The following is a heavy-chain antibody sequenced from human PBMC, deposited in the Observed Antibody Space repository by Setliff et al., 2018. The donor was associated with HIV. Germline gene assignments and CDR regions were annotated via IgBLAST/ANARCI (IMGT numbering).Heavy chain of an antibody. CDR1: GYTFSGYY. J-gene: IGHJ3*01. D-gene: IGHD1-1*01. V-gene: IGHV1-2*06. CDR3: ALNHPDHNTSHPEAFAL. Sequence: ASVKVSCKAVGYTFSGYYLHWVRQAPGQGLEWMGRINPKSGGTQYSRKFQGRVTMARDVSISTFYMQLTRLRSDDTAMYYCALNHPDHNTSHPEAFALWGQGTMVTV. CDR2: INPKSGGT.